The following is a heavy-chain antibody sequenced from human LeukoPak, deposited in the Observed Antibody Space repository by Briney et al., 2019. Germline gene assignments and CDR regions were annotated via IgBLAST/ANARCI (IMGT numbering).Heavy chain of an antibody. V-gene: IGHV3-21*01. J-gene: IGHJ4*02. CDR3: ARYGVSSSTSYIDF. D-gene: IGHD2-2*01. Sequence: PGGSLRLSCEASGFTFSTYAMNGFRQAPGEGLKWVSCITGDSAYIYYADSVKGRFTISRDNAKNSLYLQMNSLRAEDTAVYYCARYGVSSSTSYIDFWGQGTLVTVSS. CDR1: GFTFSTYA. CDR2: ITGDSAYI.